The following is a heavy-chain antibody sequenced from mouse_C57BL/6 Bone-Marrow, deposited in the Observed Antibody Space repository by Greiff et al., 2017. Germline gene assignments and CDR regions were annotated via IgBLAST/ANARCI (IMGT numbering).Heavy chain of an antibody. CDR3: ARKGHDDGSSFDY. Sequence: VQLQESGPGLVQPSQSLSITCTVSGFSFTSYGVHWVRQSPGTGLEWLGVIWSGGSTDYNAAFISRLSISKDNAKSQVFFKMNSQQADDTAIYYCARKGHDDGSSFDYWGQGTTLTVSS. D-gene: IGHD1-1*01. CDR2: IWSGGST. V-gene: IGHV2-2*01. CDR1: GFSFTSYG. J-gene: IGHJ2*01.